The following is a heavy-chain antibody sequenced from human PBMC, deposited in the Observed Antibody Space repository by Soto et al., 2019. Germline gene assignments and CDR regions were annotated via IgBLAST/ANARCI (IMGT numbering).Heavy chain of an antibody. CDR2: INHSGST. Sequence: SETLSLTCAVYGGSFSGYYWSWIRQPPGKGLEWIGEINHSGSTNYNPFLKSRVTISVDTSKNQFSLKLSSVTAADTAVYYCARDDIVVDWFDPWGQGTLVTVSS. D-gene: IGHD2-15*01. CDR1: GGSFSGYY. J-gene: IGHJ5*02. CDR3: ARDDIVVDWFDP. V-gene: IGHV4-34*01.